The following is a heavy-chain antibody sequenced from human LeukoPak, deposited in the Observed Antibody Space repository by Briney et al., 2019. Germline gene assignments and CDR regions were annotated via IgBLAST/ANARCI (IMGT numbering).Heavy chain of an antibody. V-gene: IGHV3-11*04. Sequence: GGSLRLSCAASGFTFSDYYMSWIRQAPGKGLEWVSYISSSGSTIYYADSVKGRFTISRENHMNTLYLQMTSLRPEDTAIYYCAKDTGGFYFYYLDVWGKGTTAIVAS. J-gene: IGHJ6*03. D-gene: IGHD2-8*02. CDR3: AKDTGGFYFYYLDV. CDR2: ISSSGSTI. CDR1: GFTFSDYY.